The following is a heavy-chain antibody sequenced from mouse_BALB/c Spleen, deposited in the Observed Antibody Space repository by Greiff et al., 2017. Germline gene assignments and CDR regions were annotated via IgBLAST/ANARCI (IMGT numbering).Heavy chain of an antibody. D-gene: IGHD2-3*01. V-gene: IGHV5-17*02. J-gene: IGHJ4*01. CDR3: ARRWLLYYAMDY. CDR1: GFPFSSFG. CDR2: ISSGSSTI. Sequence: EVMLVESGGGLVQPGGSRKLSCAASGFPFSSFGMPWVRQAPEKGLEWVAYISSGSSTIYYADTVKGRFTISRDNPKNTLFLQMTSLRSEDTAMYYCARRWLLYYAMDYWGQGTSVTVSS.